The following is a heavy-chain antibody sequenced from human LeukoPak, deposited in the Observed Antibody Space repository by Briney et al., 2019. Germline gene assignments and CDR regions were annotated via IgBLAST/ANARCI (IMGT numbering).Heavy chain of an antibody. CDR3: ATGHPGNFDY. CDR1: GFSFSSYW. Sequence: GGSLRLSCAASGFSFSSYWMHWVRQVPGEGLLWVARISNDGSSTRYADSVKGRFTISRDNAKNTLYLQMNSLRVEDTGVYYCATGHPGNFDYWGQGTLVTVSS. V-gene: IGHV3-74*01. CDR2: ISNDGSST. J-gene: IGHJ4*02.